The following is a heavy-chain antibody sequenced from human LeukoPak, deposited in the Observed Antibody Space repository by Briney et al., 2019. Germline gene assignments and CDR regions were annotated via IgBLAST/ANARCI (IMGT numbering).Heavy chain of an antibody. J-gene: IGHJ5*02. CDR2: IWFDGSNK. CDR3: ARDQYSSGWFEFDP. CDR1: GFTFSSYG. Sequence: GGSLRLSRAASGFTFSSYGMHWVRQAPGKGLEWVAAIWFDGSNKYYSDSVKGRFTISRDNSKNTLFLQMNSLRAEDTAVYYCARDQYSSGWFEFDPWGQGTLVTVSS. V-gene: IGHV3-33*01. D-gene: IGHD6-19*01.